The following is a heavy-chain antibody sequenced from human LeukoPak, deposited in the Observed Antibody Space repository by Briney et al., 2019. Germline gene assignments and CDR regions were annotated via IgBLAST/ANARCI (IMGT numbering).Heavy chain of an antibody. CDR2: IKQDGSEE. J-gene: IGHJ4*02. CDR3: ARKNGLDY. V-gene: IGHV3-7*01. CDR1: GFTFSNYW. Sequence: GGSLRLSCAASGFTFSNYWMTWVRQAPGKGLEWVANIKQDGSEEYYVDSVKGRFTISRDNAKNSLYLQMNSLRAEDTAVYYCARKNGLDYWGQGTLVTVSS.